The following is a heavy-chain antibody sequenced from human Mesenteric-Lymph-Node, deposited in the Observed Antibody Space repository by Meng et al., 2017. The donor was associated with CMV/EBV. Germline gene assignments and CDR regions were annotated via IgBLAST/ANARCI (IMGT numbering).Heavy chain of an antibody. D-gene: IGHD3-16*01. CDR2: ISSSSSYI. J-gene: IGHJ4*02. V-gene: IGHV3-21*06. CDR3: ASGDYVWGRPDY. Sequence: GESLKISCAASGFTFSSYNMNWVRQAPGKGLEWVSSISSSSSYIYYADSVKGRFTISGDNAKNSLYLQMNSLRAEDTAVYYCASGDYVWGRPDYWGQGTLVTVSS. CDR1: GFTFSSYN.